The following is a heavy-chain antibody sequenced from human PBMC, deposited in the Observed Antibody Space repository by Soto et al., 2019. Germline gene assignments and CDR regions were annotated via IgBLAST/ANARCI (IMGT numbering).Heavy chain of an antibody. D-gene: IGHD6-13*01. V-gene: IGHV3-15*01. Sequence: EVQLVESGGGLVKPGGSLRLSCAASGFTFSNAWMSWVRQAPGKGLEWVGRIKSKTDGGTTDYAAPVKGRFTISTDDSKNTPFPQMNSLKTEDTAVYYCTTSTWYPPFDYEGQGTLVTVSS. J-gene: IGHJ4*02. CDR1: GFTFSNAW. CDR3: TTSTWYPPFDY. CDR2: IKSKTDGGTT.